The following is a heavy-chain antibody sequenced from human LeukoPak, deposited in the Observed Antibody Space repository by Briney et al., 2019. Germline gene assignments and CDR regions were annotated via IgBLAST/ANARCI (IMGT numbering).Heavy chain of an antibody. D-gene: IGHD3-16*01. V-gene: IGHV4-34*01. CDR3: ARGLREEAPGILGYSYYYYGMDV. J-gene: IGHJ6*02. Sequence: SEPLSLTCAVSGGSFSGYYWSWVRQSPGRGLEWIGEIIHNRGTGHTTTNYNPSLKSRVTMSVDTSKNQFSLKLSSMTAADTAVYYCARGLREEAPGILGYSYYYYGMDVWGQGTTVIVSS. CDR1: GGSFSGYY. CDR2: IIHNRGT.